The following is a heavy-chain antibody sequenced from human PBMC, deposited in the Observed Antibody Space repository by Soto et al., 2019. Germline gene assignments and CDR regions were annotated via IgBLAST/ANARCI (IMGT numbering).Heavy chain of an antibody. J-gene: IGHJ2*01. CDR1: GGSFSGFY. CDR3: ARERHDVLTGSARVLCFDL. CDR2: INHRGTF. D-gene: IGHD3-9*01. V-gene: IGHV4-34*01. Sequence: QVQLQQWGAGPLRPLDTLSLTCAVSGGSFSGFYWAWIRQPPGKGLEWIGEINHRGTFNSIPSLKSRVSMSVDTSKKHYSLHLRSVTAADTAVYYCARERHDVLTGSARVLCFDLWGRGTLVTVSS.